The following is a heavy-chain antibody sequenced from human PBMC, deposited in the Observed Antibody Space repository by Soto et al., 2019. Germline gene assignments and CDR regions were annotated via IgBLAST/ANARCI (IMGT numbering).Heavy chain of an antibody. CDR1: GYSFTSYW. CDR3: ARHPIFARYIHFDY. V-gene: IGHV5-10-1*01. J-gene: IGHJ4*02. CDR2: IDPSDSYT. D-gene: IGHD3-3*01. Sequence: KVSCKGSGYSFTSYWISWVRQMPGKGLEWMGRIDPSDSYTNYSPSFQGHVTISADKSISTAYLQWSSLKASDTAMYYCARHPIFARYIHFDYWGQGTLVTVSS.